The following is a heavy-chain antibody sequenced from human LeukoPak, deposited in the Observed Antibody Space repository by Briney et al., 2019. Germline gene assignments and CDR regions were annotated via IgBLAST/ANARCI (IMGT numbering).Heavy chain of an antibody. Sequence: SETLSLTCAVYGGSFSGDYWSWIRQPPGKGLEWIGEINHSGSTNYNPSLKSRVTISVDTSKNQFSLKLSSVTAADTAVYYCARATVTPDYWGQGTLVTVSS. D-gene: IGHD4-17*01. J-gene: IGHJ4*02. CDR1: GGSFSGDY. CDR2: INHSGST. CDR3: ARATVTPDY. V-gene: IGHV4-34*01.